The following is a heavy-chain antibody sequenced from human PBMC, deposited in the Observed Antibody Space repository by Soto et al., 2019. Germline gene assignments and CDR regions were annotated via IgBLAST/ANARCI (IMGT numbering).Heavy chain of an antibody. CDR1: GFTFSSYG. Sequence: PGGSLRLSCAASGFTFSSYGMHWVRQAPGKGLEWVAVIWYDGSNKYYADSVKGRFTISRDNSKNTLYLQMNSLRAEDTAVYYCARDIRFGELSWFDPWGQGTLVTVSS. J-gene: IGHJ5*02. CDR3: ARDIRFGELSWFDP. V-gene: IGHV3-33*01. D-gene: IGHD3-10*01. CDR2: IWYDGSNK.